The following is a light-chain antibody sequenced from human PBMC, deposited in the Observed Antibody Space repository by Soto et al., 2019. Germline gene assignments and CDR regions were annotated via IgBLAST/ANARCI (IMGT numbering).Light chain of an antibody. J-gene: IGKJ4*01. CDR1: QGISSY. CDR2: AAS. V-gene: IGKV1-9*01. CDR3: QQLNSYPHLT. Sequence: DIQLTQSPSFLSASVGDRVTITCRASQGISSYLAWYQQKPGKAPKLLIYAASTLQSGVPSRFSGSGSGTEFTLTISSLQPEDFATNYCQQLNSYPHLTFGGGTKVEIK.